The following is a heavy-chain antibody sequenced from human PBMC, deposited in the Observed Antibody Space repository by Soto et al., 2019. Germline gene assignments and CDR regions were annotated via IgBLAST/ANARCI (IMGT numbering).Heavy chain of an antibody. CDR1: GYTFTTYA. CDR3: ARGYFNTSNYFDY. Sequence: VASVKVSCKASGYTFTTYAIHWLRQAPGQRLEWMGWINTDNEDTKYSHELQGRVTIAKDTSASTAFLELSGLTSEDTAVYYCARGYFNTSNYFDYWGQGTLVTVSS. V-gene: IGHV1-3*04. D-gene: IGHD3-9*01. CDR2: INTDNEDT. J-gene: IGHJ4*02.